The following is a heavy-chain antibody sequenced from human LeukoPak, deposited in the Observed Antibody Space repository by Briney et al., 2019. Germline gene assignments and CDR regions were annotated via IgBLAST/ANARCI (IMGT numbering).Heavy chain of an antibody. V-gene: IGHV4-4*02. CDR2: IYHSGNT. Sequence: PSETLSVTCTVSGGSISSSNWWSWIRQPPGKGLEWIGEIYHSGNTNYNPSLKSRVTMSVDKSKNQFSLKLNSVTAADTAVYYCARDRSADCWGQGTLVTVSS. CDR3: ARDRSADC. CDR1: GGSISSSNW. J-gene: IGHJ4*02. D-gene: IGHD1-26*01.